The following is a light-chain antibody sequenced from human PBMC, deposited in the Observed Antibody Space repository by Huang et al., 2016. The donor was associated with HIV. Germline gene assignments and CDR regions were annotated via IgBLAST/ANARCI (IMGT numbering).Light chain of an antibody. CDR3: LQRSIPLS. V-gene: IGKV3-11*01. J-gene: IGKJ4*01. Sequence: EIVLTQSPGTLSLSPGERATLSCRASHNVGNYLDWYQHKPGQTPRLLIYDVSKTATGIPARFSGSGSGTDFTRTISSLEPEDSASYYCLQRSIPLSFGGGTKVEIK. CDR1: HNVGNY. CDR2: DVS.